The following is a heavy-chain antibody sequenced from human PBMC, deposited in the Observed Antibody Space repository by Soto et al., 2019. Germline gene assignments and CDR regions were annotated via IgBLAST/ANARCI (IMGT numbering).Heavy chain of an antibody. CDR2: TSKDGGRN. D-gene: IGHD3-10*01. CDR3: ARDVGVGDSSTRTSYYSGMDV. J-gene: IGHJ6*01. CDR1: GFTLSSYS. V-gene: IGHV3-30*04. Sequence: QVQLVESGGGVVQPGKSLRLSCASSGFTLSSYSLHWVRQPPGKGLEWVAVTSKDGGRNYHADSVRGRFTISRDNSKSRLYLEMTSLGTEETACYFWARDVGVGDSSTRTSYYSGMDVWGRGTRVTVSS.